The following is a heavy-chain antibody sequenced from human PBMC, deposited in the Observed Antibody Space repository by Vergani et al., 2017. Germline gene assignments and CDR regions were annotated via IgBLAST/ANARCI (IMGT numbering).Heavy chain of an antibody. J-gene: IGHJ4*02. CDR2: INPSGGHT. D-gene: IGHD3-9*01. V-gene: IGHV1-46*03. Sequence: QVQVVQSGAGVKKSGASVKVSCKTSGYTFSNYYMPWVRQAPGQGLEWMGIINPSGGHTNYAQKFQGRVTMTRDTSTSTVYRELSSLRSEDTAIYYCARGDYGILTGYRYWGQGTLVTVSA. CDR1: GYTFSNYY. CDR3: ARGDYGILTGYRY.